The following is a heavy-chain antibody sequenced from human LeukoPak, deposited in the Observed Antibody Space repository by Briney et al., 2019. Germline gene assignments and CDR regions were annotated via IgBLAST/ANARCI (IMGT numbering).Heavy chain of an antibody. J-gene: IGHJ4*02. CDR2: IYYSGST. V-gene: IGHV4-39*07. Sequence: SETLSLTCTVSGGSISSSSYYWGWIRQPPGKGLEWIGSIYYSGSTYYNPSLKSRVTISVDTSKNQFSPKLSSVTAADTAVYYCARDRWQQLSLGYWGQGTLVTVSS. CDR1: GGSISSSSYY. CDR3: ARDRWQQLSLGY. D-gene: IGHD6-13*01.